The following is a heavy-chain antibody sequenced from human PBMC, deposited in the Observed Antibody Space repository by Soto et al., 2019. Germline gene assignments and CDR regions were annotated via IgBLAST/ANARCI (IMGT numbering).Heavy chain of an antibody. CDR1: GYTFIRYG. V-gene: IGHV1-18*01. D-gene: IGHD2-15*01. Sequence: QVQLVQSGAEVKKPGASVKVSCKASGYTFIRYGISWVRQAPGQGPEWMGWISAYDGDTKSAQKLQGRVTMTTDTSTSTAYMELRSLRSDDTAMYYCARDRYCSGGTCYGHDVFDIWGQGTLVTVSS. CDR3: ARDRYCSGGTCYGHDVFDI. J-gene: IGHJ3*02. CDR2: ISAYDGDT.